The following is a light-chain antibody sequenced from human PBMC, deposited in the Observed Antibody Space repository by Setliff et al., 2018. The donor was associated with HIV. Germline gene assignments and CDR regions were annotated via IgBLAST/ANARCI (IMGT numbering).Light chain of an antibody. CDR1: SSDVGAYNF. Sequence: QSALTQPASVSGSPGQSITISCTGTSSDVGAYNFVSWYQQHPGTAPRLMIFDVTNRPSGVSNRFSGSKSGNTAFLTISGLQAEDEADYFCTSFTSSHTYVFGTGTKVTVL. CDR3: TSFTSSHTYV. J-gene: IGLJ1*01. CDR2: DVT. V-gene: IGLV2-14*03.